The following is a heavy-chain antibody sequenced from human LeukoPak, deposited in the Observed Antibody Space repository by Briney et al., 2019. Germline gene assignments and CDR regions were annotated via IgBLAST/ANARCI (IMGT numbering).Heavy chain of an antibody. Sequence: PGGSLRLSCAASGFTFSSYGMHWVRQAPGKGLEWVAFIRYDGSNKYYADSVKGRFTISRDNSKNTLYLQMNSLRAEDTAVYYCARDHDSSGLNYYYYYMDVWAKGPRSPSP. CDR2: IRYDGSNK. D-gene: IGHD6-19*01. V-gene: IGHV3-30*02. CDR1: GFTFSSYG. J-gene: IGHJ6*03. CDR3: ARDHDSSGLNYYYYYMDV.